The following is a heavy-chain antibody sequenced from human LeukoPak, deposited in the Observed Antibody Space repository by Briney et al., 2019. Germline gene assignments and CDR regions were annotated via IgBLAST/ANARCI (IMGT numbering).Heavy chain of an antibody. J-gene: IGHJ4*02. Sequence: TLSLTCTVSGGSISSGGYYWSWIRQHPGKGLEGIGYIYYSGSTYYNPSLKSRVTISVDTSKNQFSLKLSSVTAADTAVYYCARDLGTTVTTPFDYWGQGTLVTVSS. D-gene: IGHD4-17*01. V-gene: IGHV4-31*03. CDR1: GGSISSGGYY. CDR2: IYYSGST. CDR3: ARDLGTTVTTPFDY.